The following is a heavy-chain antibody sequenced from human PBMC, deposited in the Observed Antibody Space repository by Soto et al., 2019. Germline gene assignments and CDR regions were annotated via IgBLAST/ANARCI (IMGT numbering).Heavy chain of an antibody. V-gene: IGHV1-18*01. CDR3: ASGYCANGVCYTPGLCYGMDV. J-gene: IGHJ6*01. CDR2: ISAYNGKT. CDR1: GYTFSTYG. Sequence: ASVKVSCKASGYTFSTYGITWVRQAPGQGLEWMGWISAYNGKTNYAQKLQGRVTMTTDTSTTTAYMELRSLRSDDTAVYYCASGYCANGVCYTPGLCYGMDVWGQGTTVTVSS. D-gene: IGHD2-8*01.